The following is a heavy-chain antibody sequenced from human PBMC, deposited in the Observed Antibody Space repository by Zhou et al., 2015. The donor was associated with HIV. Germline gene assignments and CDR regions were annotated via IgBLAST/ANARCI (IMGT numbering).Heavy chain of an antibody. CDR3: ARGWIQPPSNWYFDL. V-gene: IGHV1-3*05. CDR1: GYTFTSYA. J-gene: IGHJ2*01. D-gene: IGHD5-18*01. CDR2: INAGNGNT. Sequence: QVQLVQSGAEEKKPGASVKVSCKASGYTFTSYAMHWVRQAPGQRLEWMGWINAGNGNTKYSQKFQGRVTITRDTSASTAYMELSSLRSEDTAVYYCARGWIQPPSNWYFDLWGRGTLVTVSS.